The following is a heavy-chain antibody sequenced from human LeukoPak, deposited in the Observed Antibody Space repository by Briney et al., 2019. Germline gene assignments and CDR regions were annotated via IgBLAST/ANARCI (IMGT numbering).Heavy chain of an antibody. CDR1: GFTFSSYS. J-gene: IGHJ3*02. CDR2: ISSSSSTI. CDR3: ARLGRDIVVVTAIPHAFDI. D-gene: IGHD2-21*02. V-gene: IGHV3-48*04. Sequence: GGSLRLSCAASGFTFSSYSMNWVRQAPGKGLEWVSYISSSSSTIYYADSVKGRFTISRDNAKNSLYLQMNSLRAEDTAVYYFARLGRDIVVVTAIPHAFDIWGQGTMVTVSS.